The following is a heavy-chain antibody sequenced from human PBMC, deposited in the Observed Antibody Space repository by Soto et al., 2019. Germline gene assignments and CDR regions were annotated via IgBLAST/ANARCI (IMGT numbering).Heavy chain of an antibody. Sequence: QVQLQESGPGLVKPSETLSLTCTVSGGSVSSGSYYWSWIRQPPGKGLEWIGYIYYSGSTNYNPSLRSRVTISVDTSKNQCSLKLSSVTAADTAVYYCAIGMAGFDYWGQGTLVTVSS. D-gene: IGHD6-19*01. CDR1: GGSVSSGSYY. CDR3: AIGMAGFDY. V-gene: IGHV4-61*01. J-gene: IGHJ4*02. CDR2: IYYSGST.